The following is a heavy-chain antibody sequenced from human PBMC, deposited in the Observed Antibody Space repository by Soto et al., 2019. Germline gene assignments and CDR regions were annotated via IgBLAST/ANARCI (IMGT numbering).Heavy chain of an antibody. D-gene: IGHD1-26*01. V-gene: IGHV3-23*01. CDR2: ISGSALST. J-gene: IGHJ3*01. Sequence: EVQLLESGGGLVQPGGSLRLSCAVSGLTFSDYPMDWVRQAPGKGPEWISRISGSALSTYHADSVKGRFTISRDNSNNTQYLEMSSLRGEETAVYYCENPQSGSYYAAFDVWGQWTMVSVSS. CDR1: GLTFSDYP. CDR3: ENPQSGSYYAAFDV.